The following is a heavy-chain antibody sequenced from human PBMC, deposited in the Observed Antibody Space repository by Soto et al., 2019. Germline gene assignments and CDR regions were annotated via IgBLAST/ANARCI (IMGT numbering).Heavy chain of an antibody. Sequence: ASVKVSCKASGYTFTSYGISWVRQAPGQGREWMGWISAYNGHTNYAQKLQGRVTMTTDTSTSTAYMELRSLRSDDTAVYYCARGATLDCSSTSCYTGGYYYYYGMDVWGQGTTVTVSS. CDR2: ISAYNGHT. V-gene: IGHV1-18*01. D-gene: IGHD2-2*02. J-gene: IGHJ6*02. CDR3: ARGATLDCSSTSCYTGGYYYYYGMDV. CDR1: GYTFTSYG.